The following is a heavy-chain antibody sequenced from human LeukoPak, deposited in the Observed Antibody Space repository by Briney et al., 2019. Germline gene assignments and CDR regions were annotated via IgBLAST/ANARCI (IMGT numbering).Heavy chain of an antibody. J-gene: IGHJ4*02. Sequence: PGGSLRLSCVASGFTLSTYDMYWVRQAPGKGLECVSGITSNGGTKYNATSVKGRFTISRDNSKNTLFLQMGSLRAEDMTVYFCAGGYCSSTSCTNDDWGQGTLVTVSS. CDR1: GFTLSTYD. CDR2: ITSNGGTK. D-gene: IGHD2-2*03. CDR3: AGGYCSSTSCTNDD. V-gene: IGHV3-64*01.